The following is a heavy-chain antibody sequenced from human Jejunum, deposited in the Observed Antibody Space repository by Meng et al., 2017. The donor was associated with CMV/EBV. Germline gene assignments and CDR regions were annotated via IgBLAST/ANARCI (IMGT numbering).Heavy chain of an antibody. Sequence: EVQMAGSGGGLVRPGGSLKLSCAASGFTFSDSDIHWVRQASGKGLEWVGRIRTKVNSYATAYASSVTGRFTISRDDSKNTAYLQMNSLKTEDTAVYYCIRHERTFQRDWGQGTLVTVSS. CDR3: IRHERTFQRD. V-gene: IGHV3-73*02. CDR1: GFTFSDSD. J-gene: IGHJ4*02. D-gene: IGHD2/OR15-2a*01. CDR2: IRTKVNSYAT.